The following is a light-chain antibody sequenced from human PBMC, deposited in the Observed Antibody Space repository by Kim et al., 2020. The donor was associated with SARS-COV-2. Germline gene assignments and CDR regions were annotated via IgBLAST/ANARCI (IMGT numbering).Light chain of an antibody. CDR3: ETWDSNTRV. Sequence: SVKLTCTLSSGDSSYIIAWHQQQPGKAPRYLMKLEGSGSYNKGSGVPGRFSGSSSGADRYLTISNLQSEDEADYYCETWDSNTRVFGGGTQLTVL. CDR1: SGDSSYI. J-gene: IGLJ3*02. V-gene: IGLV4-60*03. CDR2: LEGSGSY.